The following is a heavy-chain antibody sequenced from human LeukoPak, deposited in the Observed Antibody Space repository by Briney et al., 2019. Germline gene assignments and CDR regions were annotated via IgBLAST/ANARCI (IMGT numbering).Heavy chain of an antibody. D-gene: IGHD5-18*01. CDR3: ARTARPLDY. V-gene: IGHV3-11*04. Sequence: GGALRLSCEASGCTFSDPYMSWIRQAAGKGRGGLSYISGSGTDINYADSVRGRFTISRDNAKNLLYLQINDLRLEDTAVYYCARTARPLDYWGQGTLVTVSS. CDR1: GCTFSDPY. CDR2: ISGSGTDI. J-gene: IGHJ4*02.